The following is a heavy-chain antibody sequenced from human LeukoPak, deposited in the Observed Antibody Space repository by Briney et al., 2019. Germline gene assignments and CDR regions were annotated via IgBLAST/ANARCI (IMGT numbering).Heavy chain of an antibody. CDR3: AKGKRGVGATSYFDY. CDR1: GFTFSIYA. CDR2: IRYDGSNK. V-gene: IGHV3-30*02. D-gene: IGHD1-26*01. J-gene: IGHJ4*02. Sequence: GGSLRLSCAASGFTFSIYAMHWVRQAPGKGLEWVAFIRYDGSNKYYADSVKGRFTISRDNSKNTLYLQMNSLRAEDTAVYYCAKGKRGVGATSYFDYWGQGTLVTVSS.